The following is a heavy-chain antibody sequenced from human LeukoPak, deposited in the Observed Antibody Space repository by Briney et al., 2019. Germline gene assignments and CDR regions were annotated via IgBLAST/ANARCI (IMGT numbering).Heavy chain of an antibody. D-gene: IGHD3-22*01. J-gene: IGHJ4*02. CDR3: AGHNSASTTMIH. V-gene: IGHV1-46*01. CDR1: GYTFTNYY. Sequence: ASVKVSCKASGYTFTNYYVHWVRQAPGQGLEWMGIINPSGGTTRYAQKFQGRVTMIRDTSTTTVYMELSSLRSDDTGVYYWAGHNSASTTMIHWGQGSPVTVSS. CDR2: INPSGGTT.